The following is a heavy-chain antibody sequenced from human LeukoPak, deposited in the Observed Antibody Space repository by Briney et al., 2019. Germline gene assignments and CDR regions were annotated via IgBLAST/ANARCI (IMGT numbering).Heavy chain of an antibody. Sequence: PGGSLRLSCAASGFTFSNYAMSWVRQAPGQGLEWVSHFSGSGDTTYYADSVKGRFTISRDNSKNTLYLQMNSLRAEDTAVYYCAKRKCTTCKCYENDYWGQGTLVTVSS. D-gene: IGHD2/OR15-2a*01. CDR2: FSGSGDTT. V-gene: IGHV3-23*01. CDR1: GFTFSNYA. J-gene: IGHJ4*02. CDR3: AKRKCTTCKCYENDY.